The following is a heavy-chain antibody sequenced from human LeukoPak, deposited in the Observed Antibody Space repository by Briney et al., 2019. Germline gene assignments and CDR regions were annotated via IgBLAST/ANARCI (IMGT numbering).Heavy chain of an antibody. CDR3: TGSSRYYDSSDYGDY. Sequence: SLRLSCAASGFTFDDYAMHWVRQAPGKGLEWVSGISWNSGSIGYADSVKGRFTISRDNAKNSLYLQMNSLRAEDTALYYCTGSSRYYDSSDYGDYWGQGTLVTVSS. V-gene: IGHV3-9*01. D-gene: IGHD3-22*01. CDR2: ISWNSGSI. J-gene: IGHJ4*02. CDR1: GFTFDDYA.